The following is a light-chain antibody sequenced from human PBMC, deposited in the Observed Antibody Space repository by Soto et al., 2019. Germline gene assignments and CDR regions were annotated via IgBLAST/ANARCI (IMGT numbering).Light chain of an antibody. V-gene: IGKV1-33*01. CDR1: QDISNY. CDR3: QQHENLPLT. Sequence: DIRMTQSPSSVSASLGDRVTITCRASQDISNYLNWYQQKKGKXPKLLIYDASNLETGVPSRFSGSRSGTNFTITISSLQPEDCETYDGQQHENLPLTFGGGTKVDIK. CDR2: DAS. J-gene: IGKJ4*01.